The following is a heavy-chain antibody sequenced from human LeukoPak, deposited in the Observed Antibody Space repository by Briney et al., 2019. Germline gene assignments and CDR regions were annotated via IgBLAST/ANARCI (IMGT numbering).Heavy chain of an antibody. J-gene: IGHJ4*02. Sequence: GGSLRLSCAASEFTYGMNWVRQAPGKGLECVSAISSSGSNTYYADSVKGRFTISRDNSKNTLYLQMNSLRAEDTAVYYCAKRELFWGQGTLVTVSS. CDR3: AKRELF. D-gene: IGHD3-10*01. CDR1: EFTYG. CDR2: ISSSGSNT. V-gene: IGHV3-23*01.